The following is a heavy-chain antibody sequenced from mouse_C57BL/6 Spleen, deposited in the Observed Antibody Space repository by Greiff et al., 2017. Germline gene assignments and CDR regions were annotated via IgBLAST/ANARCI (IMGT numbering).Heavy chain of an antibody. V-gene: IGHV5-6*01. CDR3: ARQEAYYSNYGGDYFDY. J-gene: IGHJ2*01. CDR2: ISSGGSYT. D-gene: IGHD2-5*01. Sequence: EVHLVESGGDLVKPGGSLKLSCAASGFTFSSYGMSWVRQTPDKRLEWVATISSGGSYTYYPDSVKGRFTISRDNAKNTLYLQMSSLKSEDTAMYYCARQEAYYSNYGGDYFDYWGQGTTLTVSS. CDR1: GFTFSSYG.